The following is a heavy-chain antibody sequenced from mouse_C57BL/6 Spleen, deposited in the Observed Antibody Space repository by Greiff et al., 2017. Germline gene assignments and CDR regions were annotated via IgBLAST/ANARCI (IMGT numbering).Heavy chain of an antibody. D-gene: IGHD1-1*01. CDR3: ASPGSRLSMDY. V-gene: IGHV2-6*03. CDR1: GFSLTSYG. Sequence: QVQLKESGPGLVAPSQSLSITCTVSGFSLTSYGVHWVRQPPGKGLEWLVVIWSDGSTTYNSALKSRLSISQDNSKSQVFVKMNSLQTDDPAMYCCASPGSRLSMDYWGQGTAVTVSS. J-gene: IGHJ4*01. CDR2: IWSDGST.